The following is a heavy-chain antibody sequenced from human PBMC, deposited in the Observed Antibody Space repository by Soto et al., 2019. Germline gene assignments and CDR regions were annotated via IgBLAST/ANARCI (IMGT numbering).Heavy chain of an antibody. CDR3: ARHYGSGNSYRWLDP. Sequence: SETLSLTCTVSGDSISSGGYYWNWIRQHPGKGLEGIGYMYYSGSTYYNPSLKSRITMSVDTSKNQFSLKLSSVTAADTAVYYCARHYGSGNSYRWLDPWGQGTLVTVSS. CDR1: GDSISSGGYY. J-gene: IGHJ5*02. V-gene: IGHV4-31*03. D-gene: IGHD3-10*01. CDR2: MYYSGST.